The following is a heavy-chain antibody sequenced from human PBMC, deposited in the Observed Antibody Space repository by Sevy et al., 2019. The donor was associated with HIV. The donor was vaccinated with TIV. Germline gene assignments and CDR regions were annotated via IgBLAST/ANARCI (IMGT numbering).Heavy chain of an antibody. CDR3: ARACTNGVCYWRGDY. CDR2: ISAYNGNT. V-gene: IGHV1-18*01. CDR1: GYTFTSYG. D-gene: IGHD2-8*01. J-gene: IGHJ4*02. Sequence: ASVKVSCKASGYTFTSYGISWVRQAPGQGLEWMGWISAYNGNTNYAQKLQGRVTMTTDTSTSTAYMELRSLRSDDTAVYYCARACTNGVCYWRGDYWGQRTLVTVSS.